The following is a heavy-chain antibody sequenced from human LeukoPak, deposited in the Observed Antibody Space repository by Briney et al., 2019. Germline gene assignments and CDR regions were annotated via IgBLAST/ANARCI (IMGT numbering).Heavy chain of an antibody. CDR1: GFTFSSYA. CDR3: ARDLSPNYDSNGYYDY. Sequence: GGSLRLSCAASGFTFSSYAMHWVRQAPGKGLEWVAVISYDGSNKYYADSVKGRFTISRDNSKSTLYLQMHSLRTDDTAVYYCARDLSPNYDSNGYYDYWGQGTLVTVSS. J-gene: IGHJ4*02. D-gene: IGHD3-22*01. CDR2: ISYDGSNK. V-gene: IGHV3-30-3*01.